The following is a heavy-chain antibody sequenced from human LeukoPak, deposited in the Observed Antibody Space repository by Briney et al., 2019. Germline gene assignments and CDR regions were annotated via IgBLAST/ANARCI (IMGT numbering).Heavy chain of an antibody. CDR2: ISGSGGST. CDR3: AKDLNDFWSGYYLSYYYYYGMDV. D-gene: IGHD3-3*01. CDR1: GFTFSSYW. Sequence: GGSLRLSCAASGFTFSSYWMTWVRQAPGKGLEWVSAISGSGGSTYYADSVKGRFTISRDNSKNTLYLQMNSLRAEDTAVYYCAKDLNDFWSGYYLSYYYYYGMDVWGQGTTVTVSS. V-gene: IGHV3-23*01. J-gene: IGHJ6*02.